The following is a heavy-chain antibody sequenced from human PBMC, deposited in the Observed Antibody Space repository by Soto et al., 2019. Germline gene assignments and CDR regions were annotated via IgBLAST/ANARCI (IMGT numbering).Heavy chain of an antibody. V-gene: IGHV4-31*03. CDR3: ARGLGYDSNGRFLAAFDV. D-gene: IGHD3-22*01. CDR1: GASLSSGGYY. Sequence: QVQLQETGPGLAKPSQTLSLTCTVSGASLSSGGYYWTWIRQVPGKALEWLGYIFHTGTTFYNPPLKSRVVMSIERSDDQFYLNLRSVTAADTAVYYCARGLGYDSNGRFLAAFDVWGQGMMVTVSS. J-gene: IGHJ3*01. CDR2: IFHTGTT.